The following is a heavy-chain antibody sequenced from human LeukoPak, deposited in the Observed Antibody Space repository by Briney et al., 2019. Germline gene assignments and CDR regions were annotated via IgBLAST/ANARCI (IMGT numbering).Heavy chain of an antibody. CDR1: GYTFTSYG. J-gene: IGHJ4*02. D-gene: IGHD5-18*01. V-gene: IGHV1-18*01. Sequence: VASVKVSCKASGYTFTSYGISWVRQAPGQGLEWMGWISAYNGNTNYAQKLQGRVTMTTDTSTSTAYMELRSLRSDDTAVYYCARVHSRYSSNHHFDYWGQGTLVTVSS. CDR3: ARVHSRYSSNHHFDY. CDR2: ISAYNGNT.